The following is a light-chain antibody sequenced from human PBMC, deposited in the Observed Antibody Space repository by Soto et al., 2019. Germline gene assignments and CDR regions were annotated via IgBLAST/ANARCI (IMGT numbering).Light chain of an antibody. V-gene: IGKV3-20*01. J-gene: IGKJ1*01. Sequence: EIVLTQSPGTLSLSPGERATLSCRASQSVSSSYLAWYQQKPGQAPRLLIYGASSRATGIPDRFSGSGSGTDFTLTISRLEPEDFAVYYCQQYVQFGQGTKVDIK. CDR1: QSVSSSY. CDR2: GAS. CDR3: QQYVQ.